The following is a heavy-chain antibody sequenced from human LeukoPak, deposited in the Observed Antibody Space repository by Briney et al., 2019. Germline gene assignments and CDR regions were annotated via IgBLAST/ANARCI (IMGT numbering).Heavy chain of an antibody. Sequence: GASVKVSCKASGYTFTGYYMHWVRQAPGQGLEWMGWINPNSGGTNYAQKFQGRVNMTRDTSISTAYMELSRLRSDDTAVYYCARDSPVQSGRRRTMVREPFDYWGQGTLVTVSS. CDR2: INPNSGGT. CDR3: ARDSPVQSGRRRTMVREPFDY. J-gene: IGHJ4*02. V-gene: IGHV1-2*02. D-gene: IGHD3-10*01. CDR1: GYTFTGYY.